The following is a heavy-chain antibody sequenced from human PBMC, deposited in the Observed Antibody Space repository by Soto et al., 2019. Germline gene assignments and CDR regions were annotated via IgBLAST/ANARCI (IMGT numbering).Heavy chain of an antibody. V-gene: IGHV3-21*01. CDR2: ISSTTNYI. CDR1: GFTFTRYS. CDR3: ARESEDLTSTFDY. J-gene: IGHJ4*02. Sequence: EVQLVESGGGLVKPGGSLRLSCAASGFTFTRYSMNWVRQAPGKGLEWVSSISSTTNYIYYGDTMKGRFTISRDNAKKSLYREMNSLTAEDTAVYYCARESEDLTSTFDYWGQGTLATASS.